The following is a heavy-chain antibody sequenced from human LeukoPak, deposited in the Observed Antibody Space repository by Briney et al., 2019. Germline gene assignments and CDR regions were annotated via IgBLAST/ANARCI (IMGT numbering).Heavy chain of an antibody. V-gene: IGHV1-2*02. Sequence: ASVKVSCKTSGYTFTDYYMHWVRQAPGQGLEWMGWINPDNGGPNYAQKFQGRVTMTRDTSITTAYMELSWLRSDDTAVYYCVRESRGILNYFDFWGQGTLVTVSS. CDR3: VRESRGILNYFDF. D-gene: IGHD3-22*01. CDR2: INPDNGGP. CDR1: GYTFTDYY. J-gene: IGHJ4*02.